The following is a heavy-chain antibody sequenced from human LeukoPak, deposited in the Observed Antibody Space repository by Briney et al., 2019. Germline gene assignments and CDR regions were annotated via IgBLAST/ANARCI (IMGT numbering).Heavy chain of an antibody. D-gene: IGHD5-12*01. CDR3: ATGSASDRRTTYDHFAS. CDR2: ISSTTGST. J-gene: IGHJ4*02. CDR1: GFTFSTYA. Sequence: GGSLRLSCAASGFTFSTYAMTWVRQAPGKGLEWVSAISSTTGSTFYAGSVKGRFSISRDNPKNTLYLEMNSLRAEDTAVYFCATGSASDRRTTYDHFASWGQGTLVSVSS. V-gene: IGHV3-23*01.